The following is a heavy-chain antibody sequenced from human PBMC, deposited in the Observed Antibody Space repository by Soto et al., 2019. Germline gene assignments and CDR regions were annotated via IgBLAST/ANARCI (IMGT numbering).Heavy chain of an antibody. Sequence: EVQLVESGGDLVQPGGTLRLSCAATGFTFSTHWMSWVRQAPGKGLEWVANIKEDGSESYYADSVKGRFTISRDNAKNSLYLQIKGLRVEDTALYYCAKDVRWGQGTLVTVSS. J-gene: IGHJ4*02. CDR2: IKEDGSES. V-gene: IGHV3-7*05. CDR3: AKDVR. CDR1: GFTFSTHW.